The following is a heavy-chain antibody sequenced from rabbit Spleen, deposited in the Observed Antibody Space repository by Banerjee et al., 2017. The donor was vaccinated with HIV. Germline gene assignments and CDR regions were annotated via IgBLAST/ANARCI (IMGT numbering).Heavy chain of an antibody. CDR3: ARDHDGVDDGFNL. CDR2: IYTTSSGST. V-gene: IGHV1S45*01. Sequence: QEQLEESGGDLVKPEGSLTLTCTASGVSFSSSYWICWIRQAPGKGLELIACIYTTSSGSTWYASWAKGRFTISKTSSTTVTLQMTSLTAADTATYFCARDHDGVDDGFNLWGPGTLVTVS. CDR1: GVSFSSSYW. J-gene: IGHJ4*01. D-gene: IGHD3-1*01.